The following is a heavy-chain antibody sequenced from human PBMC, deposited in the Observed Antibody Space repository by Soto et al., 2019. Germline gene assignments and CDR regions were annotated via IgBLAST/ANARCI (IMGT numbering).Heavy chain of an antibody. CDR1: CGSISSYY. D-gene: IGHD4-17*01. Sequence: PSETLSLTCTVSCGSISSYYWSWIRQPPGKGLEWIGYIYYSGSTNYNPSLKSRVTISVDTSKNQFSLKLSSVTAADTAVYYCARDSDGDYDRRFDYWGQGTLVTVSS. CDR3: ARDSDGDYDRRFDY. J-gene: IGHJ4*02. V-gene: IGHV4-59*01. CDR2: IYYSGST.